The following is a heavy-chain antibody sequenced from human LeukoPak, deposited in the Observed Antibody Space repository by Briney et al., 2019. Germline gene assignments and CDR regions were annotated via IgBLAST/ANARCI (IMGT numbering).Heavy chain of an antibody. CDR3: ARDGGNCSSATICYSRAEYYYYGMDV. J-gene: IGHJ6*02. V-gene: IGHV1-2*06. CDR2: INPNSGGT. Sequence: VASVKVSCKGSGYIFPDYYIYWVRQAPGQGLEWMGRINPNSGGTNYAQKFQGRVTMTRDTSISTVYMELSRLRSDDTAVYYCARDGGNCSSATICYSRAEYYYYGMDVWGQGTTVTVSS. CDR1: GYIFPDYY. D-gene: IGHD2-2*01.